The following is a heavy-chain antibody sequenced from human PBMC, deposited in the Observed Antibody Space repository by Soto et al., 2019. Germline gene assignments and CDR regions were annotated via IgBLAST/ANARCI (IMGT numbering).Heavy chain of an antibody. Sequence: GASVKVSCKTSRYIFTGYYMHWVRQAPGQGLEWMGWINPNSGDTSYAQRFKGRVSMTSDTSINTAYLELSRLRPGDTAVFFCARSHSAYHYHAMDAWGQGTTVTVSS. J-gene: IGHJ6*02. CDR3: ARSHSAYHYHAMDA. CDR2: INPNSGDT. V-gene: IGHV1-2*02. CDR1: RYIFTGYY.